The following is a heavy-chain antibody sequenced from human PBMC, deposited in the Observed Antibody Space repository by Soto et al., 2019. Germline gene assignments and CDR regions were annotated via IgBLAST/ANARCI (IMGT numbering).Heavy chain of an antibody. CDR1: GYTFTSYG. CDR3: ARYVVAGYKPSRGYYFDY. Sequence: GASVKVSCKASGYTFTSYGISWVRQAPGQGLEWMGWISAYNGNTNYAQKLQGRVTMTTGTSTSTAYMELRSLRSDDTAVYYCARYVVAGYKPSRGYYFDYWGQGTLVTVSS. J-gene: IGHJ4*02. V-gene: IGHV1-18*01. D-gene: IGHD6-19*01. CDR2: ISAYNGNT.